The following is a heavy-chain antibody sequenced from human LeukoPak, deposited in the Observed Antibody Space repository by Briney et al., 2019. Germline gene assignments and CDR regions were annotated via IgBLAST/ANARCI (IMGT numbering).Heavy chain of an antibody. CDR1: GYTFTGSF. D-gene: IGHD3-10*01. CDR3: AREAIFRGVITGYDY. Sequence: GASMKVSCKASGYTFTGSFMHWVRQAPGQGLEWMGWINPNSGVTNYAQRFQGRVTMTRDTSISTAYMELSSLRSDDTAMYYCAREAIFRGVITGYDYWGQGTLVTVSS. J-gene: IGHJ4*02. V-gene: IGHV1-2*02. CDR2: INPNSGVT.